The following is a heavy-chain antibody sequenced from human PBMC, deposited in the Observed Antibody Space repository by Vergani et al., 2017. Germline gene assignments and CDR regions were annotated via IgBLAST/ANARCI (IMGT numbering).Heavy chain of an antibody. CDR2: IYPGDSNT. CDR3: ARHPGTPLCTAIDCPRWFDH. V-gene: IGHV5-51*01. D-gene: IGHD2-21*02. Sequence: EVQLVQSGAEVKKPGESLKISCQGSGYTFTNYWIGWVRQMPGKGLEWMRVIYPGDSNTSYSPSFQGQVTISADKSINTAYLQWSSLEASDTAMYYCARHPGTPLCTAIDCPRWFDHWGQGTLVTVSS. J-gene: IGHJ5*02. CDR1: GYTFTNYW.